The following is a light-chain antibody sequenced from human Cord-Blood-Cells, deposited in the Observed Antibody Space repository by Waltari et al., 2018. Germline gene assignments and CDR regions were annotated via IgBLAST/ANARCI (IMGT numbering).Light chain of an antibody. CDR3: CSYAGSWV. CDR2: EVS. CDR1: SSDVGRSHL. V-gene: IGLV2-23*02. J-gene: IGLJ3*02. Sequence: QSALTQPASVSGSPGQSITISCTGTSSDVGRSHLVSWYQQHPGKAPKLRIYEVSKRPSGVSNRFSGSKSGNTASRTISGLQAEDEADYYCCSYAGSWVFGGGTKLTVL.